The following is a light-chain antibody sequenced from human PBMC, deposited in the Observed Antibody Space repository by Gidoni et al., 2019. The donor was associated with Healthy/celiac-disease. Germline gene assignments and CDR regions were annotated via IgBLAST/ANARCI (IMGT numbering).Light chain of an antibody. Sequence: EIVLTQSPGTLSLSPGERATLSCRARQSVSNSYLAWYQQKPGQAPRLLIYGASSRATGIPDRFSGSGSGTDFTLTISRLEPEDFAVYYCQQYGSSPWTFGQGTKVEIK. CDR3: QQYGSSPWT. CDR2: GAS. J-gene: IGKJ1*01. CDR1: QSVSNSY. V-gene: IGKV3-20*01.